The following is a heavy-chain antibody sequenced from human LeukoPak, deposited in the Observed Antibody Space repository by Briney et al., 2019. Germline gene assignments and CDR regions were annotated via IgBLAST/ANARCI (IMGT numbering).Heavy chain of an antibody. CDR2: ISGSGGST. CDR3: AKDPYSSSWYNWFDP. V-gene: IGHV3-23*01. CDR1: GFTFSSYA. Sequence: PGGSLRLSCAASGFTFSSYAMSWVRRAPGKGLEWVSAISGSGGSTYYADSVKGRFTISRDNSKNTLYLQMNSLRAEDTAVYYCAKDPYSSSWYNWFDPWGQGTLVTVSS. J-gene: IGHJ5*02. D-gene: IGHD6-13*01.